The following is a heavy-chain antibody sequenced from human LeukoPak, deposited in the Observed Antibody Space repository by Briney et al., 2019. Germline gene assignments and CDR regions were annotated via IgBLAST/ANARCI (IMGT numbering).Heavy chain of an antibody. CDR3: ARQGGGIDY. CDR1: GGSISSTSYY. D-gene: IGHD3-16*01. V-gene: IGHV4-39*01. CDR2: IYYSESI. Sequence: SETLSLTCTVSGGSISSTSYYWGWIHQPPGKGLEWIGSIYYSESISYNPSLKSRVTISVDTSKNQFSLKLSSVTAADTAVYYCARQGGGIDYWGQGTLVTVSS. J-gene: IGHJ4*02.